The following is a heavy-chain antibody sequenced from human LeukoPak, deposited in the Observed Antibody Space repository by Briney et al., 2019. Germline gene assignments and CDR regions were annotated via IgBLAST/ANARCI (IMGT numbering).Heavy chain of an antibody. V-gene: IGHV3-7*01. Sequence: GGSLRLSCTASGFTFSSYWMGWVRQAPGKGLEWVANIKQDGSEKAYVDSVKGRFTISRDSAQNSLYLQMNSLRAEDTAVYYCARYCGGDCYGMDVWGQGTTVTVSS. J-gene: IGHJ6*02. CDR3: ARYCGGDCYGMDV. D-gene: IGHD2-21*01. CDR1: GFTFSSYW. CDR2: IKQDGSEK.